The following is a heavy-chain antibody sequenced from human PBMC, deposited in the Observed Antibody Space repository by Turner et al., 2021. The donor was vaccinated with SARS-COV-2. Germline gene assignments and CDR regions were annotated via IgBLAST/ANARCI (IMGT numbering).Heavy chain of an antibody. Sequence: QLQLQESGPGLVTPSETLSLTCTVSGGSISSSSYYWGWICQPPGKGLEWIGNIYYSGITYYNPSLTSRVTISVDTSNNQFSLKLSSVTAADTAVYYCARLMDTAMDYYGMDVWGQGTTVTVSS. V-gene: IGHV4-39*01. CDR3: ARLMDTAMDYYGMDV. D-gene: IGHD5-18*01. J-gene: IGHJ6*02. CDR1: GGSISSSSYY. CDR2: IYYSGIT.